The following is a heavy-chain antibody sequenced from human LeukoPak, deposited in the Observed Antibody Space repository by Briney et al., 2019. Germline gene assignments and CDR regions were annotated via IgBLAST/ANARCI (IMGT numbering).Heavy chain of an antibody. CDR3: AKDGSGGGWKWFDP. D-gene: IGHD2-15*01. CDR1: GFTFSSYG. Sequence: GGSLRLSCAASGFTFSSYGFHRVRQAPGKGLEWVAVIWYDGSNKYYADSVKGRSTISRDSSKNTLYLQMNSLRAEDTAVYYCAKDGSGGGWKWFDPWGQGTLVTVSS. CDR2: IWYDGSNK. J-gene: IGHJ5*02. V-gene: IGHV3-33*06.